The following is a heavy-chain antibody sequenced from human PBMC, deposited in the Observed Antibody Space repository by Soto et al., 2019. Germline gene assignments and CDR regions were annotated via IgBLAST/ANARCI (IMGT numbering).Heavy chain of an antibody. CDR3: ARGVVAGVSIGY. CDR1: GFTVSSNY. V-gene: IGHV3-53*01. J-gene: IGHJ4*02. D-gene: IGHD2-15*01. CDR2: IYSGGST. Sequence: PGGSLRLSCAASGFTVSSNYMSWARQAPGKGLEWVSVIYSGGSTYYADSVKGRFTSSRDNAKNSLYLQMTSLRAEDTAVYYCARGVVAGVSIGYWGQGTLVTVSS.